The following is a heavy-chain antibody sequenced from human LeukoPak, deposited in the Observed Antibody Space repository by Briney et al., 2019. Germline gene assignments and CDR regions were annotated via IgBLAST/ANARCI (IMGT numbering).Heavy chain of an antibody. CDR1: GFTFSTYG. D-gene: IGHD2-15*01. J-gene: IGHJ4*02. CDR2: IRFDGTNK. Sequence: GGSLRLSCAASGFTFSTYGMHWVRQAPGKGLEWVAFIRFDGTNKYYADSVKGRFAISRDSSKNTLQLQSNSLRPEDTAVYYCVKGYCSGSCYNGLDYWGQGNLVTVSS. CDR3: VKGYCSGSCYNGLDY. V-gene: IGHV3-30*02.